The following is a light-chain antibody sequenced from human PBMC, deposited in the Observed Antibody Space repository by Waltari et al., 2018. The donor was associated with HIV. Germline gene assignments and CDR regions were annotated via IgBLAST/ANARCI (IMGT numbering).Light chain of an antibody. CDR3: QLWDTSSDHPAF. CDR1: QIEPKG. V-gene: IGLV3-21*02. CDR2: DYT. Sequence: SDVLTQSPSVSVDPGQTANISCWGHQIEPKGVQWYQQKPGQAPVLVIYDYTDRPAGIPERFSGSSSGNTATLTVSMVEAGDEADYYCQLWDTSSDHPAFFGGGTKLTV. J-gene: IGLJ2*01.